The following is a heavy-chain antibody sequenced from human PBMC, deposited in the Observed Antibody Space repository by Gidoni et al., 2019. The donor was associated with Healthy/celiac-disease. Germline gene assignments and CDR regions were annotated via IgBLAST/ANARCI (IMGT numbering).Heavy chain of an antibody. CDR2: IYTSGST. CDR3: ARSYYDSSGYYTGVDAFDI. CDR1: GGSISSGSYY. J-gene: IGHJ3*02. D-gene: IGHD3-22*01. Sequence: QVQLQESGPGLVKPSQTLSLTCTVSGGSISSGSYYWSWIRQPAGKGLEWIGRIYTSGSTNYNPSLKSRVTMSVDTSKNQFSLKLSSVTAADTAVYYCARSYYDSSGYYTGVDAFDIWGQGTMVTVSS. V-gene: IGHV4-61*02.